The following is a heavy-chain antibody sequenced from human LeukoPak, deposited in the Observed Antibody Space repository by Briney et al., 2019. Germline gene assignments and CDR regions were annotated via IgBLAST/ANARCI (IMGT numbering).Heavy chain of an antibody. V-gene: IGHV4-34*01. D-gene: IGHD2-2*01. CDR3: AREGGYCSSTSCDGAFDY. CDR1: GGSFSGYY. Sequence: SETLSLTCAVYGGSFSGYYWSWIRQPPGKGLEWIGEINHSGSTNYNPSLKSRVTISVDTSKNQFSLKLSSVAAADTAVYYCAREGGYCSSTSCDGAFDYWGQGTLVTVSS. J-gene: IGHJ4*02. CDR2: INHSGST.